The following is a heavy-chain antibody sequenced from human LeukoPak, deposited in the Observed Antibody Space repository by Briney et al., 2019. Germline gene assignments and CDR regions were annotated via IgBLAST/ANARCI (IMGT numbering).Heavy chain of an antibody. V-gene: IGHV3-74*01. CDR3: TRTGYRHGMDV. D-gene: IGHD3-16*02. J-gene: IGHJ6*02. CDR1: GFTFNNYW. CDR2: TSTDGSTT. Sequence: GGSLRLSCAASGFTFNNYWIHWVRHAPGKGLVWVSSTSTDGSTTVYGDSVKGRFTISRDNGKNRLDLQLNSLRVKDTAVYFCTRTGYRHGMDVWGQGTTVTVSS.